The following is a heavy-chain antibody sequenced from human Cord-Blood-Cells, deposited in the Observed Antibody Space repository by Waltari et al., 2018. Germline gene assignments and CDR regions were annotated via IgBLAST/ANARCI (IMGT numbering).Heavy chain of an antibody. Sequence: QVQLVQSGAEVKKPGASVKVSCTASGYTFTGYYMHWVRQAPGQGLAWMGWINPKSGGTNDAQKFQGRVTMTRDTSISTAYMELGRLRSDDTAVYYCASYDSSDAFDIWGQGTMVTVSS. CDR1: GYTFTGYY. D-gene: IGHD3-22*01. J-gene: IGHJ3*02. CDR3: ASYDSSDAFDI. CDR2: INPKSGGT. V-gene: IGHV1-2*02.